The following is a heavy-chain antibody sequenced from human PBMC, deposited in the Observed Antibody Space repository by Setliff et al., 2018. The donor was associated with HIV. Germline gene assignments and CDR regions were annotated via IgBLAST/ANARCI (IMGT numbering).Heavy chain of an antibody. Sequence: PGESLKISCKDSGDKYSNYWLGWVRQMPGEGLEWIGVIYPSDSDTRYSPSFRGQVTISADKSISTAYLQLNSLRASDTAIYYCTKGGGLNFRWHDWFVKIWGQGTPVTVSS. J-gene: IGHJ4*03. CDR3: TKGGGLNFRWHDWFVKI. V-gene: IGHV5-51*01. CDR1: GDKYSNYW. CDR2: IYPSDSDT. D-gene: IGHD3-9*01.